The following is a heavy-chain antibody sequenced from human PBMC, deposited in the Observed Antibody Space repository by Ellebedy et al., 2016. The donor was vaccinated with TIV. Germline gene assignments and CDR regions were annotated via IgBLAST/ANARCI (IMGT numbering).Heavy chain of an antibody. Sequence: DSVKGRFTISRDNSKNTLYLQLNSLRAEDTAVYYCARTGLYSPFDYWGQGTLVTVSS. CDR3: ARTGLYSPFDY. D-gene: IGHD6-13*01. J-gene: IGHJ4*02. V-gene: IGHV3-30*07.